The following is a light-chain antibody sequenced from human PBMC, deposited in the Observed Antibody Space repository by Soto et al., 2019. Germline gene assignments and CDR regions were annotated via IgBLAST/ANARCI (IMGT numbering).Light chain of an antibody. Sequence: DIQLTQSPSSLSASVGDRVTITCQASQGINNYLNWFQQKPGKAPELLIYDASSLESGVPSRFSGSGSGTEFTLTISSLQPEDFATYYCQQSYSTPVTFGQGTRLEIK. CDR1: QGINNY. CDR2: DAS. V-gene: IGKV1-39*01. J-gene: IGKJ5*01. CDR3: QQSYSTPVT.